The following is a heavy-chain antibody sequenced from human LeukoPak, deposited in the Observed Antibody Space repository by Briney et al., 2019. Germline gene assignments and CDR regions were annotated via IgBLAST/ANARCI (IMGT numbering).Heavy chain of an antibody. CDR3: ARRGDYGSGDLDY. CDR1: GYTFTKYA. Sequence: ASVKISRKASGYTFTKYAIHWVRHDPGQSLEWMGWINAGNGNTKYSQKFQDKITITRDTTARTAYMEVGSLRFEDTAVYYCARRGDYGSGDLDYWGQGTLVTVPS. J-gene: IGHJ4*02. V-gene: IGHV1-3*01. D-gene: IGHD3-10*01. CDR2: INAGNGNT.